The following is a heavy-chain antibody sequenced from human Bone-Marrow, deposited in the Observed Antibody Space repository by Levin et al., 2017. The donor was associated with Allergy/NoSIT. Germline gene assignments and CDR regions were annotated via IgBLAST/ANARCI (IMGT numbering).Heavy chain of an antibody. D-gene: IGHD3/OR15-3a*01. CDR2: VYYMGGT. CDR1: GDSISSSNYF. J-gene: IGHJ2*01. CDR3: ARMDEDRYFDF. Sequence: SETLSLICTVSGDSISSSNYFWGWIRQPPGKGLEWIGSVYYMGGTFYNPSLKSRVAISVDTSKSHLSLKLNSVTAADTAVYFCARMDEDRYFDFWGRGTLAIVAS. V-gene: IGHV4-39*02.